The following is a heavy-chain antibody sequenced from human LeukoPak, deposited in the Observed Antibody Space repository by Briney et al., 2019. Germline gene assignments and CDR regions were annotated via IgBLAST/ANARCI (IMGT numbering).Heavy chain of an antibody. CDR2: IYYSGST. Sequence: PSETLSLTCTVSGGSISSSSYYWGWIRQPPGKGLEWIGSIYYSGSTYYNPSLKSRVTISVDTSKNQFSLKLASVTAADTAVYYCARPVPSRLGWFDPWGQGTLVTVSS. V-gene: IGHV4-39*01. J-gene: IGHJ5*02. CDR1: GGSISSSSYY. CDR3: ARPVPSRLGWFDP. D-gene: IGHD1-1*01.